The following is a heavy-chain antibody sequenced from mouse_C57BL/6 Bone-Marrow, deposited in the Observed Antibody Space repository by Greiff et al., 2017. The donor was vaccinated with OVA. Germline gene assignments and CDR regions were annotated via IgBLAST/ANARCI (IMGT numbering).Heavy chain of an antibody. J-gene: IGHJ4*01. CDR1: GYTFTDYY. CDR2: INPNNGGT. Sequence: EVQLQQSGPELVKPGASVKISCKASGYTFTDYYMNWVKQSHGKSLEWIGDINPNNGGTSYNQKFKGKATLTVDKSSSTAYMELRSLTSEDSAVYYCALGSGTVAMDYWGQGTSVTVSS. V-gene: IGHV1-26*01. CDR3: ALGSGTVAMDY. D-gene: IGHD1-1*01.